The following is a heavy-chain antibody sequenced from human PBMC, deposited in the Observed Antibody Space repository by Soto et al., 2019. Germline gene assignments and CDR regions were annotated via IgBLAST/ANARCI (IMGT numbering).Heavy chain of an antibody. CDR1: GFTFSSYA. V-gene: IGHV3-64*01. CDR3: ARVLGYYYYMDV. CDR2: ISSNGGST. Sequence: GGSLRLSCAASGFTFSSYAMHWVRQAPGKGLEYVSAISSNGGSTYYANSVKGRFIISRDNSKNTLYLQMGSLRAEDMAVYYCARVLGYYYYMDVWGKGTTVTVS. J-gene: IGHJ6*03.